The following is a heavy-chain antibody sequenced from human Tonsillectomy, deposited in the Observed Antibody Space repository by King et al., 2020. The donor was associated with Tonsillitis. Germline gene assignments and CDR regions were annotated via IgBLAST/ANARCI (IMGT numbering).Heavy chain of an antibody. CDR3: ARELRRGVFPDY. V-gene: IGHV3-30*04. Sequence: VQLVESGGGVVQPGRSLRLSCTASGITFNNYAMYWVRQAPGKGLEWVAVITSDGKKNYYADSVKGRFTISRDISKNTLDLQMNSLRVEDTAMYYCARELRRGVFPDYWGQGTLVTVPS. CDR1: GITFNNYA. J-gene: IGHJ4*02. CDR2: ITSDGKKN. D-gene: IGHD2-21*01.